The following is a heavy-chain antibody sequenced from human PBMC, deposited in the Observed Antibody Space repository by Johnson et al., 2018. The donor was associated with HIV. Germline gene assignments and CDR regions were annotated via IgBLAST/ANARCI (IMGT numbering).Heavy chain of an antibody. CDR3: AKIYLGQQLRDPFDF. J-gene: IGHJ3*01. CDR2: INWNGGNI. D-gene: IGHD6-13*01. Sequence: VQLVESGGGLARPGGSLRLSCAASGFTFYDYGMSWVRQAPGKGLEWVSGINWNGGNIGYADSVKGRFTISRDNDKNSLNLQMNSLRAEDTAVYYCAKIYLGQQLRDPFDFWGQGTLVTVSS. V-gene: IGHV3-20*04. CDR1: GFTFYDYG.